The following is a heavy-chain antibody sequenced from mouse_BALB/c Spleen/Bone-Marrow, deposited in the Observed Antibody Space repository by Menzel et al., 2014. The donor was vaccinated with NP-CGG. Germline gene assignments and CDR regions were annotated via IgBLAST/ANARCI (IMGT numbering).Heavy chain of an antibody. D-gene: IGHD2-4*01. V-gene: IGHV1-37*01. J-gene: IGHJ3*01. Sequence: EVKLMESGPELVKPGASVKISCKASGYSFTGYFMNWMKQSHGKSLEWIGRINPYNGDPFYNQKFKDKATLTVDKSSSTAHMELLSLTSEDSAVYYCGRGNYDYDSWFGYWGQGTLVTVSA. CDR3: GRGNYDYDSWFGY. CDR2: INPYNGDP. CDR1: GYSFTGYF.